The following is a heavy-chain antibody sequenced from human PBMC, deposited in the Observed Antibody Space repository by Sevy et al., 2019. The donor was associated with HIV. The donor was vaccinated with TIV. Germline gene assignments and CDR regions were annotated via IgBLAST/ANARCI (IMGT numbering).Heavy chain of an antibody. CDR3: TRWKAAQSIFDY. CDR1: GFTFGDC. J-gene: IGHJ4*02. Sequence: GGSLRLSCTASGFTFGDCMSWVRQAPGKGLEWVAFLKSDVYGGTVDHAASVRGRFVISRDDSKTIAYLQMNDLKTEDTGVYYCTRWKAAQSIFDYWGQGALVTVSS. CDR2: LKSDVYGGTV. D-gene: IGHD6-13*01. V-gene: IGHV3-49*04.